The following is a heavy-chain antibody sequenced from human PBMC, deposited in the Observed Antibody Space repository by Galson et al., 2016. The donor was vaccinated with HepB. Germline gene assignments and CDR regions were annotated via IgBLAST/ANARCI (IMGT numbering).Heavy chain of an antibody. CDR1: GYTFTSHG. CDR2: ISTYSGNT. D-gene: IGHD3-3*01. Sequence: SVKVSCKASGYTFTSHGINRVRQAPGQGLEWVGWISTYSGNTNYAQKFQGRVTMTTDIPTSTAYMGLRSLKSDDTAVYYCARDRSIINLGKFGGPDAFDMWGQGTVVTVSS. CDR3: ARDRSIINLGKFGGPDAFDM. J-gene: IGHJ3*02. V-gene: IGHV1-18*04.